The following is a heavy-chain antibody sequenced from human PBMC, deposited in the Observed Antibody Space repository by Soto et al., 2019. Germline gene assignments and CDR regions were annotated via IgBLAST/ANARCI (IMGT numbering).Heavy chain of an antibody. V-gene: IGHV4-59*01. Sequence: SETLSLTCTVSGGSISSYYWSWIRQPPGKGLEWIGYIYYSGSTNYNPSLKSRVTISVDTSKNQFSLKLSSVTAADTAVYYWAKDIRKHGGYFDYWGQGTLVTVSS. CDR2: IYYSGST. D-gene: IGHD4-17*01. CDR3: AKDIRKHGGYFDY. J-gene: IGHJ4*02. CDR1: GGSISSYY.